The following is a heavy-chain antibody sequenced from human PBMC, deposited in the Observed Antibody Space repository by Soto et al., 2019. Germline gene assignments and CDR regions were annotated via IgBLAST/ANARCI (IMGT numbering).Heavy chain of an antibody. CDR1: GFTFSSYA. D-gene: IGHD6-19*01. CDR3: ARGTSSGWLDYYYGMDV. J-gene: IGHJ6*02. CDR2: ISYDGSNK. Sequence: PGGSLSLSCAASGFTFSSYAMHWVRQAPGKGLEWVAVISYDGSNKYYADSVKGRFTISRDNSKNTPYLQMNRLRAEDTAVYYCARGTSSGWLDYYYGMDVWGQGTTVTVSS. V-gene: IGHV3-30-3*01.